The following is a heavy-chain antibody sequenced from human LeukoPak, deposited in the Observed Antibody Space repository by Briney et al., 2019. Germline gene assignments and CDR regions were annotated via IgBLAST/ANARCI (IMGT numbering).Heavy chain of an antibody. CDR3: MREDF. J-gene: IGHJ4*02. Sequence: AASVKVSCKASGYTFTDYYLHWVRQAPGQGLEWMGWINANSGATTYAQKFQGRVTMTRDTSISTAYMELSSLRSDDDTAVFYCMREDFWGQGTLVAVSP. CDR1: GYTFTDYY. CDR2: INANSGAT. V-gene: IGHV1-2*02.